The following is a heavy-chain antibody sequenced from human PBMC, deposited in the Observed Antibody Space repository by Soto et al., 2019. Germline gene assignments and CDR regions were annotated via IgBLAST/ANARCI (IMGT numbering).Heavy chain of an antibody. D-gene: IGHD3-3*01. J-gene: IGHJ1*01. CDR2: IKSKDDGETT. Sequence: EVQLVEAGGGLVKPGGSLGLSCGASGFSLNNVWMHWVRQAPGSGLEWVGRIKSKDDGETTDYAEPVKGRFTVSRDDSKNTVYLQMNSLKTEDTAVYSCNAYYDRVSGHTPLWGQGTLVTVSS. CDR1: GFSLNNVW. CDR3: NAYYDRVSGHTPL. V-gene: IGHV3-15*07.